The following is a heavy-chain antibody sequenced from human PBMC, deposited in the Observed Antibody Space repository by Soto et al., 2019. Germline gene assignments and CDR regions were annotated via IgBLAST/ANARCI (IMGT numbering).Heavy chain of an antibody. J-gene: IGHJ5*02. V-gene: IGHV4-39*01. CDR1: GASFTDGSLF. CDR2: TYIGGMT. CDR3: ATAPEPFSPAGYYVNWFDP. Sequence: NPSETLSLTCTVSGASFTDGSLFWGWIRQSPGKGVEWIASTYIGGMTYYNPSLRSRVTISVDTSKSQFSLRLNSVTAADTAVYYCATAPEPFSPAGYYVNWFDPWGHGTMVTVS. D-gene: IGHD3-22*01.